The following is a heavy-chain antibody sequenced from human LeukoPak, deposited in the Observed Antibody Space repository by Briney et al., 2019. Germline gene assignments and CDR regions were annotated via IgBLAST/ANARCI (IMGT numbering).Heavy chain of an antibody. Sequence: ASVKVSCKASGYTFTGYYMHWVRQAPGQGLEWMGRINPNSGGTNYAQKFQGRVTMTRDTSISTAYMELSRLRSDDTAVYYCASWAAGTRGGDFDYWGQGTLVIVSS. V-gene: IGHV1-2*06. D-gene: IGHD6-13*01. CDR1: GYTFTGYY. CDR3: ASWAAGTRGGDFDY. CDR2: INPNSGGT. J-gene: IGHJ4*02.